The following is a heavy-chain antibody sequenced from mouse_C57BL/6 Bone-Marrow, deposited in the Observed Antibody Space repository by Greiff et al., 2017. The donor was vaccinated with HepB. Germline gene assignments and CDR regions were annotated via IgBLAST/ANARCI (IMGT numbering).Heavy chain of an antibody. J-gene: IGHJ3*01. Sequence: QVQLQQSGAELVKPGASVKMSCKASGYTFTSYWITWVKQRPGQGLEWIGDIYPGSGSTNYNEKFKSKATLTVDTSSSTAYMQLSSLTSEDSAVYYCARDNSGPAWFAYWGQGTLVTVSA. CDR3: ARDNSGPAWFAY. CDR2: IYPGSGST. CDR1: GYTFTSYW. D-gene: IGHD3-2*02. V-gene: IGHV1-55*01.